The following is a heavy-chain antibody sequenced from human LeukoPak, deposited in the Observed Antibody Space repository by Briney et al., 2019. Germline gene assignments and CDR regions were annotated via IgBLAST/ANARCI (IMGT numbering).Heavy chain of an antibody. CDR2: ISAYNGST. J-gene: IGHJ4*02. V-gene: IGHV1-18*01. CDR3: ARDTYSGYDYDPYYFDY. D-gene: IGHD5-12*01. CDR1: GYTFTNYG. Sequence: ASVKVSCKASGYTFTNYGISWVRQAPGQGLEWMGWISAYNGSTNYAQKLQGRVTMTTDTSTRTAYMELRSLRSDDTAVYYCARDTYSGYDYDPYYFDYWGQGTLVTVSS.